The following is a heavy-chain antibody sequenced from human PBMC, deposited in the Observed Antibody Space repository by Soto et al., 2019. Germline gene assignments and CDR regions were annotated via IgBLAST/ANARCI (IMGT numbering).Heavy chain of an antibody. CDR1: GYTFTTSW. J-gene: IGHJ6*02. CDR3: ARVGVSDYGMDV. V-gene: IGHV5-51*01. Sequence: PGESLKISCKGSGYTFTTSWIGWVRQMSGKGLEWMGIIYPGDSDTRYSPSFQGQVTISADKSISTAYLQWSGLKASDTAIYYCARVGVSDYGMDVWGQGTTVTVSS. CDR2: IYPGDSDT. D-gene: IGHD3-16*01.